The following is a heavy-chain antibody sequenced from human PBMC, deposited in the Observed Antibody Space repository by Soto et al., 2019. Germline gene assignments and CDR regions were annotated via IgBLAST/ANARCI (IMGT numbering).Heavy chain of an antibody. D-gene: IGHD6-6*01. V-gene: IGHV4-30-2*01. Sequence: PSETLSLTCAVSGGSISSGGCSWCWIRQPPGKGLEWIGYIYHSGSTYYNPSLKSRVTISVDRSKNQFSLKLSSVTAADTAVYYCAGGIAARPLGYWGQGTLVTVSS. CDR2: IYHSGST. CDR1: GGSISSGGCS. J-gene: IGHJ4*02. CDR3: AGGIAARPLGY.